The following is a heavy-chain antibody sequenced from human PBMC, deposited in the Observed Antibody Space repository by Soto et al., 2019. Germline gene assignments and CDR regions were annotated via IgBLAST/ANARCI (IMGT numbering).Heavy chain of an antibody. V-gene: IGHV4-59*01. Sequence: SETLSLTCTVSGDSISSYYWSWIRQPPGRGLEWIGYISYRGGTSYNPSLKRRVTISADTSKNQSSLKLNSVTAADTAVYYCARVTVDGDSDCYDVYLDFWGQGTLVTVSS. CDR1: GDSISSYY. CDR3: ARVTVDGDSDCYDVYLDF. CDR2: ISYRGGT. J-gene: IGHJ4*01. D-gene: IGHD2-21*02.